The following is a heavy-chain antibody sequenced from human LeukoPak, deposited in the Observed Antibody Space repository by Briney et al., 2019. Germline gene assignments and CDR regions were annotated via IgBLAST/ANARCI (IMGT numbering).Heavy chain of an antibody. Sequence: GESLRLSCAASGFTFTTYWMSWVRQLPGKGLEWVANINQDGTEKYYVDSVKGRFTISRDNAKNSLDLQMNSLRAEDTAVYYCARDWNRLRYFDWCFDYWGQGTLVTVSS. J-gene: IGHJ4*02. V-gene: IGHV3-7*01. CDR3: ARDWNRLRYFDWCFDY. CDR2: INQDGTEK. CDR1: GFTFTTYW. D-gene: IGHD3-9*01.